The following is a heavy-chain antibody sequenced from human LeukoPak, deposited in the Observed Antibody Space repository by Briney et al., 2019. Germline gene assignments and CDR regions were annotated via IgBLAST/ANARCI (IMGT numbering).Heavy chain of an antibody. CDR2: IKQDGSEK. V-gene: IGHV3-7*01. J-gene: IGHJ4*02. CDR3: ARGPIQLWLLDY. D-gene: IGHD5-18*01. Sequence: GGSLRLSCATSGFTFRTFWMTWVRHVPGRGLEWVANIKQDGSEKNYVDSVRGRFTISRDNTQNSLHLQMNSLRAEDTAVYYCARGPIQLWLLDYWGQGTLVTVSS. CDR1: GFTFRTFW.